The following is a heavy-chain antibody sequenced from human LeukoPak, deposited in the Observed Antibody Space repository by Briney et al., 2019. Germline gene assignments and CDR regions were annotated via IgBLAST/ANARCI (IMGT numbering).Heavy chain of an antibody. CDR3: ARETLKYFDY. CDR1: GFTFISNW. V-gene: IGHV3-7*01. Sequence: GGSLRLSCAAPGFTFISNWMSWVRQPPGKGLEWVANIKQDGSEKYYVDSVKGRFTISRDNAKNSLYLQMNSLRAEDTAVYYCARETLKYFDYWGQGTLVTVSS. CDR2: IKQDGSEK. J-gene: IGHJ4*02. D-gene: IGHD4/OR15-4a*01.